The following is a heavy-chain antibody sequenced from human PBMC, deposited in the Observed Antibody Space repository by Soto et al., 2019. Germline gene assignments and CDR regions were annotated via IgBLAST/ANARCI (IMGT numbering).Heavy chain of an antibody. Sequence: EVQLVESGGGLIQPGGSLRLSCAASGFTVSSTYLTWVRQAPGKGLELVAILYTGTDTVYADSVKGRFTISRDSSKNTFYLQMNSLRAEDTAMYFCAISRYTGTYSGRFLDYWGQGSLVTVSS. CDR3: AISRYTGTYSGRFLDY. CDR1: GFTVSSTY. V-gene: IGHV3-53*01. CDR2: LYTGTDT. J-gene: IGHJ4*02. D-gene: IGHD1-26*01.